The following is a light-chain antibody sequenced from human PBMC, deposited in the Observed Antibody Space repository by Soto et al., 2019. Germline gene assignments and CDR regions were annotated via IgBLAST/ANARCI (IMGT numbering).Light chain of an antibody. J-gene: IGKJ5*01. CDR3: QQYDSVPIT. Sequence: DIVMTQSPDSLAVSLGERATINCKSSQSVLYTSNNKNYIAWYQQKSGQPPKLLIYWASTRESGVPDRFSGGGSGTDFTLTISSLQAEDVAVYYWQQYDSVPITFGQGTRLEIK. CDR1: QSVLYTSNNKNY. V-gene: IGKV4-1*01. CDR2: WAS.